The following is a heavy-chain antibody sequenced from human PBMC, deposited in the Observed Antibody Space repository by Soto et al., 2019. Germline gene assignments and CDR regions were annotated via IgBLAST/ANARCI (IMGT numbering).Heavy chain of an antibody. CDR2: IIPIVGTG. CDR3: ARVVILVPTASTHYYYHMEV. J-gene: IGHJ6*02. D-gene: IGHD2-2*01. CDR1: GGTFSNYA. V-gene: IGHV1-69*01. Sequence: QVQLVQSGAEGRKPGSSVTVSCKASGGTFSNYAISWVRQAPGQGLEWMGGIIPIVGTGSYAQKFQGRVTITADEPTTTAYMELSSLRFEDTAVYYCARVVILVPTASTHYYYHMEVWGPGTTVTVSS.